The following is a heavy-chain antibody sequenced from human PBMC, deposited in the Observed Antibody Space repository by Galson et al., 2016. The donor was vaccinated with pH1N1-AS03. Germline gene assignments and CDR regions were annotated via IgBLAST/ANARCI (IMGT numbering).Heavy chain of an antibody. D-gene: IGHD3-3*01. CDR3: AKDMEEWRVDAFHV. CDR2: ISGNTLKK. CDR1: GFNFGKYA. V-gene: IGHV3-9*01. J-gene: IGHJ3*01. Sequence: SLRLSCAASGFNFGKYAMHWVRHAPGKGLEWVSGISGNTLKKTYAASVKGRFTISRDNAKNSLYLQMDSLRPEDTALYYCAKDMEEWRVDAFHVWGQGAMVIVSS.